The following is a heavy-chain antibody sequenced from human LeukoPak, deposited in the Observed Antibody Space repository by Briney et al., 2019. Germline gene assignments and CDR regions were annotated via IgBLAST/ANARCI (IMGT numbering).Heavy chain of an antibody. D-gene: IGHD1-26*01. V-gene: IGHV3-23*01. CDR3: AKDVGKWESLHFFDY. Sequence: GGSLRLSCAASGFTFSSYAMSWVRQAPGKGLEWVSVISDTGDNTYYADSVKGRFTISRDDSRNTLYLQMNSLRGDDTAVYYCAKDVGKWESLHFFDYWGQGTLVTVSS. CDR1: GFTFSSYA. J-gene: IGHJ4*02. CDR2: ISDTGDNT.